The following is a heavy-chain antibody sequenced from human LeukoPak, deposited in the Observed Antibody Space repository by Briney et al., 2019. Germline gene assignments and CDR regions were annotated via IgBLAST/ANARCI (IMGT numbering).Heavy chain of an antibody. Sequence: GGSLRLSCAASGFTFSSYAMSWVRLPPGKGLEWVSAISGSGGSTYYADSVKGRFTISRDNSKNTLYLQMNSLRAEDTAVYYCANFGDLVLGIDYWGQGTLVTVSS. CDR2: ISGSGGST. CDR1: GFTFSSYA. D-gene: IGHD3-10*01. CDR3: ANFGDLVLGIDY. J-gene: IGHJ4*02. V-gene: IGHV3-23*01.